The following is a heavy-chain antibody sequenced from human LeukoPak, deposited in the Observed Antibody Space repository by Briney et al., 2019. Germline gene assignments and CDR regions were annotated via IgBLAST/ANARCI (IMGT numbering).Heavy chain of an antibody. Sequence: GGSLRLSCVASGFSSSADFMSWIRQPQGHRQDWVSYISHSGYTIQYADSVKGRFTISRDNSKNTLYLQMNSLRAEDTAVYYCAKDGTIAAAGYYYGMDVWGQGTTVTVSS. V-gene: IGHV3-11*04. CDR3: AKDGTIAAAGYYYGMDV. CDR1: GFSSSADF. CDR2: ISHSGYTI. J-gene: IGHJ6*02. D-gene: IGHD6-25*01.